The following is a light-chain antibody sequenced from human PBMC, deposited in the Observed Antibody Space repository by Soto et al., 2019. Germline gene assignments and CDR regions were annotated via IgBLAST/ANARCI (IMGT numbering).Light chain of an antibody. V-gene: IGLV2-23*01. J-gene: IGLJ1*01. CDR1: MNYVLNYNL. CDR2: EDS. Sequence: QSVLTHPASVSRSPGHSITVSFTGSMNYVLNYNLVSCYQQSPVKAPKLLSYEDSKRPSVFSNRFSGSKSGDTASLTISGLKTEDEADYYCCSSTGATTAYVFGTGTKVTVL. CDR3: CSSTGATTAYV.